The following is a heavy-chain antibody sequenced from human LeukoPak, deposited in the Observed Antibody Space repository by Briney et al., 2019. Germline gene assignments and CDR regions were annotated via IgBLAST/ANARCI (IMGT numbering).Heavy chain of an antibody. V-gene: IGHV1-8*01. CDR1: GYTFTSYD. CDR3: ARSSGWYYNYYGMDV. CDR2: MNPNSGNT. D-gene: IGHD6-19*01. J-gene: IGHJ6*02. Sequence: ASVKVSCKASGYTFTSYDINWVRQATGQGLEWMGWMNPNSGNTGYAQKFQGRVTMTRNTSIGTAYMELSSLRSEDTAVYYCARSSGWYYNYYGMDVWGQGTTVTVSS.